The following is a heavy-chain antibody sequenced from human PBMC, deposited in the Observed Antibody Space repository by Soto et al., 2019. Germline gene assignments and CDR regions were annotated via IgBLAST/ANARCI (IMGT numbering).Heavy chain of an antibody. CDR1: GGTFNTYT. J-gene: IGHJ5*02. CDR2: ILPILGSV. CDR3: GRMSRYSFTTSRPLAP. V-gene: IGHV1-69*02. D-gene: IGHD5-18*01. Sequence: HVQLVQSGAEVKKPGSSVTISCKASGGTFNTYTFSWVRQAPGQGLEWMGSILPILGSVNYAQNFQGRLSITADQSATPAYMELSSLTSHDTAVYFCGRMSRYSFTTSRPLAPWGQGTMVNVSS.